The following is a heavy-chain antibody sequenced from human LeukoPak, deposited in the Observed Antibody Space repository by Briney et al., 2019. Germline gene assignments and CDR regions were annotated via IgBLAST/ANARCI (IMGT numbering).Heavy chain of an antibody. CDR3: ARDAYDSSGYELYYYYYYGMDV. CDR2: LSYDGSDK. CDR1: GFTFGSYA. J-gene: IGHJ6*02. Sequence: PGGSLRLSCAASGFTFGSYAMHWVRQAPGKGLEWVAVLSYDGSDKYYADSVKGRFTISRDNSKNTLYLQMNSLRAEDTAVYYCARDAYDSSGYELYYYYYYGMDVWGQGTTVTVSS. V-gene: IGHV3-30*04. D-gene: IGHD3-22*01.